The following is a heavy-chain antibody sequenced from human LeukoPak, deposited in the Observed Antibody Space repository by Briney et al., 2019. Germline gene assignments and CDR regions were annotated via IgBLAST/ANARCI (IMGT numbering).Heavy chain of an antibody. CDR1: GFTFSSYW. CDR2: ISGDGRST. Sequence: GGSLRLSCAASGFTFSSYWIHWVRQAPGKGLVWVSRISGDGRSTNYADSVKGRFTIPRDNAKNTVYLQMNSLRAEDSAVYSCARGLYDSSFYTLGPWGQGTLVTVSS. V-gene: IGHV3-74*01. CDR3: ARGLYDSSFYTLGP. J-gene: IGHJ5*02. D-gene: IGHD3-22*01.